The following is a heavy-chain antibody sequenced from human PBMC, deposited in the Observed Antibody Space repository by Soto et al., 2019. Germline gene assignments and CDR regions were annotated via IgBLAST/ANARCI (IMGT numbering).Heavy chain of an antibody. Sequence: GSLRLSCAASGFTFKTYYMHLVRQAPGKGPEYVSAISSSGDSTYYADSVKGRFTISRDNSKNTMYLQMGSLRVEDMACYYCARGIYFGSARYYFDYWGQGA. CDR2: ISSSGDST. J-gene: IGHJ4*02. CDR1: GFTFKTYY. D-gene: IGHD3-10*01. CDR3: ARGIYFGSARYYFDY. V-gene: IGHV3-64*02.